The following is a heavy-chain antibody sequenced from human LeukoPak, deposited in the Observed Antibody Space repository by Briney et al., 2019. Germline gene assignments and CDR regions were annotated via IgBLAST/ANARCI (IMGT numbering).Heavy chain of an antibody. CDR1: GYTFTSYY. V-gene: IGHV1-24*01. D-gene: IGHD6-19*01. Sequence: ASVKVSCKASGYTFTSYYMHWVRQAPGKGLEWMGGFDPEDGETIYAQKFQGRVTMTEDTSTDTAYMELSSLRSEDTAVYYCATVTSTAVAEGFDYWGQGTLVTVSS. J-gene: IGHJ4*02. CDR2: FDPEDGET. CDR3: ATVTSTAVAEGFDY.